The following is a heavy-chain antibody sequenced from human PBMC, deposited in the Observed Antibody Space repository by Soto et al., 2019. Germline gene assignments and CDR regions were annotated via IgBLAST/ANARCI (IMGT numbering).Heavy chain of an antibody. V-gene: IGHV4-30-4*01. Sequence: KPSETLSLTCTVSGGSISSGDYYWSWIRQPPGKGLEWIGYIYYSGSTYYNPSLKSRVTISVDTSKNQFSLKLSSVTAADTAVYYCARVQYYYDSSRYSPSFDYWGQGTLVTVSS. CDR1: GGSISSGDYY. D-gene: IGHD3-22*01. J-gene: IGHJ4*02. CDR3: ARVQYYYDSSRYSPSFDY. CDR2: IYYSGST.